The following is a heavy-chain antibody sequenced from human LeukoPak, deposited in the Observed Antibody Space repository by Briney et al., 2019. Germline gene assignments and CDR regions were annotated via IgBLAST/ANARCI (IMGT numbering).Heavy chain of an antibody. CDR1: GFTFSSYS. D-gene: IGHD5-12*01. Sequence: GGSLRLSCAASGFTFSSYSMNWVRQAPGKGLEWVSSISSSSSYIYYADSVKGRFTISRDNAKNSLYLQMNSLRAEDTAVYYCARGKEVAPVLGYWGQGTLVTVSS. CDR2: ISSSSSYI. J-gene: IGHJ4*02. V-gene: IGHV3-21*01. CDR3: ARGKEVAPVLGY.